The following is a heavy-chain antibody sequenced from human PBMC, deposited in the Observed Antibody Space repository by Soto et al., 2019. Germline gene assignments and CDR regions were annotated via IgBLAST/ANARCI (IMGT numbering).Heavy chain of an antibody. CDR3: ARAFASNKYYFDS. Sequence: SVKVSCKTSGGTFNSYIITWVRPAPGQGLEWMGGIIPIFGSADYAQKLQGRVTITADESTSTAYMELSSLRSEDTAVYYCARAFASNKYYFDSWGQGTQVTVSS. V-gene: IGHV1-69*13. D-gene: IGHD3-3*02. J-gene: IGHJ4*02. CDR2: IIPIFGSA. CDR1: GGTFNSYI.